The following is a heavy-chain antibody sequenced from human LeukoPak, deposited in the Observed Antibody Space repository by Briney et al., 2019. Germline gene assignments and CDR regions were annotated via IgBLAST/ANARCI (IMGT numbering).Heavy chain of an antibody. CDR2: IKSKTDGGTT. D-gene: IGHD2-15*01. Sequence: GGSLRLSCAASGFTFSNAWMSWVRQAPGKGLEWVGRIKSKTDGGTTDYAAPVKGRFTISRDDSKNTLYLQMNSLKTEDTAVYYCARNLDGGHNDGLDIWGQGTMVTVSS. J-gene: IGHJ3*02. V-gene: IGHV3-15*01. CDR1: GFTFSNAW. CDR3: ARNLDGGHNDGLDI.